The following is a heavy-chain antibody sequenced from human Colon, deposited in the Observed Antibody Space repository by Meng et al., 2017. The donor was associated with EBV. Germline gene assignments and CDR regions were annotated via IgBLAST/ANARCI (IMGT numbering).Heavy chain of an antibody. V-gene: IGHV4-30-4*01. D-gene: IGHD6-19*01. J-gene: IGHJ4*02. CDR1: GGSINRGDYY. CDR2: IYYTGST. Sequence: VPLSVSGPGLVKPSQTLSLTCPVSGGSINRGDYYWSWIRQPPGKGLEWIGYIYYTGSTYDNPSLKSRVTITMDTSKNQFSLRLSSVTAADTAVYYCAKGRMQWSNIEPIAHWGQGTLVTVSS. CDR3: AKGRMQWSNIEPIAH.